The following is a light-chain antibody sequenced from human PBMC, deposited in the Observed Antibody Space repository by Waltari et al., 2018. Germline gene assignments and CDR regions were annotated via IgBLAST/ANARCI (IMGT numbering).Light chain of an antibody. CDR1: SSTIGSNN. Sequence: QSVLTQPPSVSGTPGQRVTIPCSGSSSTIGSNNVIWYHHSPAPSPQLPGTAPKLLIYANNRRPSGVPDRVSVSKSGTSASLAISGLQPEDEADYSCAAWDDSLEGWVFGGGTKLTVL. CDR2: ANN. V-gene: IGLV1-44*01. CDR3: AAWDDSLEGWV. J-gene: IGLJ3*02.